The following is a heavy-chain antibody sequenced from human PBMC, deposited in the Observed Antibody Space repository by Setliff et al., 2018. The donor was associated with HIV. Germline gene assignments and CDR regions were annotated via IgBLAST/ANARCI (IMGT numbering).Heavy chain of an antibody. J-gene: IGHJ4*02. D-gene: IGHD5-18*01. V-gene: IGHV4-4*08. CDR1: GGSLNSYH. CDR2: IYKSGTT. CDR3: GRLSETAMASFDS. Sequence: LSLTCSVSGGSLNSYHWSWIRQSPGKGLEWIGYIYKSGTTNYSSSLKSRVTISADPSKNQFSLKLTSVTAADTAVYYCGRLSETAMASFDSWGQGTLVTVSS.